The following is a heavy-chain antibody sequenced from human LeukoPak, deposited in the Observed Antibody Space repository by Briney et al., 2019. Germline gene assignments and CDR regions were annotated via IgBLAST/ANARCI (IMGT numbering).Heavy chain of an antibody. D-gene: IGHD4-17*01. CDR1: GFTFIANA. V-gene: IGHV3-23*01. J-gene: IGHJ3*02. CDR3: ARDPNGDYIGAFDM. CDR2: IRGGGGSA. Sequence: GGSRRLSGTASGFTFIANARRWVRQAPGKGPDWVSAIRGGGGSAFYADSVKGRFTISRDNSKYTLFLQMNSLRAEDTAVYYCARDPNGDYIGAFDMWGPGTMVTVSS.